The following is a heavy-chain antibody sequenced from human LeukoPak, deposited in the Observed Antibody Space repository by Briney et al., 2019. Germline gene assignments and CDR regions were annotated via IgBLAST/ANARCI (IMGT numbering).Heavy chain of an antibody. CDR1: GGSLSSSNNY. CDR3: VRHDGRGGSTMGAFDS. Sequence: SETLSLTCTVSGGSLSSSNNYWGWTRQPPGKGLEWFGSIYSGRTIYYSPSLNSRVTISVVTSKDQFILQLNSVTAADTAVYYCVRHDGRGGSTMGAFDSWGQGSLVTVSS. D-gene: IGHD3-3*01. V-gene: IGHV4-39*01. CDR2: IYSGRTI. J-gene: IGHJ5*01.